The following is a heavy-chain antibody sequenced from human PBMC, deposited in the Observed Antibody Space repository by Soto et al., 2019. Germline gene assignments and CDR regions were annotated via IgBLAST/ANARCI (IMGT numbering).Heavy chain of an antibody. V-gene: IGHV1-69*02. J-gene: IGHJ4*02. CDR1: GGTFSSYT. D-gene: IGHD6-19*01. Sequence: QVQLVQSGAEVKKPGSSVKVSCKASGGTFSSYTISWVRQAPGQGLEWMGRIIPIIGIANYAQKFQGRVTITADKSTSTAYMELSSLRSDDTAVYYCARGPMRKGYRSGWYEDYWGQGTLVTVSS. CDR2: IIPIIGIA. CDR3: ARGPMRKGYRSGWYEDY.